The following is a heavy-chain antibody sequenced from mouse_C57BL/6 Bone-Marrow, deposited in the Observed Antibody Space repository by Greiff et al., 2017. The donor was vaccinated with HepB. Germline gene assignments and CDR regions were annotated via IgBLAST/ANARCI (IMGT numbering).Heavy chain of an antibody. D-gene: IGHD1-1*01. J-gene: IGHJ4*01. CDR3: ARGRITTVVAPEGYAMDY. Sequence: EVQLQQSGPELVKPGASVKIPCKASGYTFTDYNMDWVKQSHGKSLEWIGDINPNNGGTIYNQKFKGKATLTVDKSSSTAYMELRSLTSEDTAVYYCARGRITTVVAPEGYAMDYWGQGTSVTVSS. V-gene: IGHV1-18*01. CDR2: INPNNGGT. CDR1: GYTFTDYN.